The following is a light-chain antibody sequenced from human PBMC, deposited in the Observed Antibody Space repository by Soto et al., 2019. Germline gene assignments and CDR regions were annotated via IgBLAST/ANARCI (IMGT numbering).Light chain of an antibody. CDR1: SSNIGAGYD. CDR3: QSYDSSLSAVV. Sequence: QSVLTQPPSVSGAPGQRVTISCTGSSSNIGAGYDVHWYQQLPGTAPKILIYVNSNRPSGVPDRCSGSKSGTSASLAITGLQAEDEADYYCQSYDSSLSAVVFGGGTKLTVL. V-gene: IGLV1-40*01. J-gene: IGLJ2*01. CDR2: VNS.